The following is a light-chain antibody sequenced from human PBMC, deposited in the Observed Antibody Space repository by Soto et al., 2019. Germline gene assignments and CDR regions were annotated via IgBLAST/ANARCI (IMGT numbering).Light chain of an antibody. J-gene: IGKJ1*01. CDR2: AAS. CDR1: QSITSNY. Sequence: EVVLTQSPGTVSLSPGERATLSCRASQSITSNYLAWYQQKPGQAPRLLIYAASSRATGIPDRFRGSGSGTDFTLSISSLEPEDFAVYYCHQYGSSVTWTFGQGPRVEIK. V-gene: IGKV3-20*01. CDR3: HQYGSSVTWT.